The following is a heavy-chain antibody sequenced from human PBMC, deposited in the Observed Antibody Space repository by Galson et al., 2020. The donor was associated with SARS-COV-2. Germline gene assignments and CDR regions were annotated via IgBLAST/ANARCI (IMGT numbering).Heavy chain of an antibody. J-gene: IGHJ6*02. V-gene: IGHV3-13*01. CDR2: IGTAGDT. CDR1: GFTFSSYD. CDR3: ARAQIIGSSSSVASYYYGMDV. D-gene: IGHD6-6*01. Sequence: GESLKISCAASGFTFSSYDMHWVRQATGKGLEWVSAIGTAGDTYYPGSVKGRFTISRENAKNSLYLQMNSLRAGDTAVYYCARAQIIGSSSSVASYYYGMDVWGQGTTVTVSS.